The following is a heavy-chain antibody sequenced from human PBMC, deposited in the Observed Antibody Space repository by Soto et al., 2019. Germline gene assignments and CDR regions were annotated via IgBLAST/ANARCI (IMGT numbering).Heavy chain of an antibody. CDR1: GFTFGTYD. D-gene: IGHD1-26*01. V-gene: IGHV3-23*01. CDR3: AKLTGANPFDC. Sequence: EVQLLESGGDLVQPGGSLRLSCAASGFTFGTYDMTWVRQAPGKGLEWVSVISGTGGGSYYADSVKGRFIISRDSSKNILYLHMNSLRAEDTAVYYCAKLTGANPFDCWGQGTLVTVSS. J-gene: IGHJ4*02. CDR2: ISGTGGGS.